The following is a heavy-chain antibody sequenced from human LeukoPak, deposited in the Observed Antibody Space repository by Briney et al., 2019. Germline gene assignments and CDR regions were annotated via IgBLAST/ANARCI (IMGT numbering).Heavy chain of an antibody. D-gene: IGHD1-26*01. Sequence: PSETLSLTCSVSGVSISSRSYYWGWIRQPPGKGLEWIASMYFSGTTYYNPSLKSRVTMSVHTPESHLSLMLTSVTATDTAVYYCARHLRFGSSALPRDVFDIWGRGTVVSVSS. J-gene: IGHJ3*02. CDR2: MYFSGTT. CDR1: GVSISSRSYY. CDR3: ARHLRFGSSALPRDVFDI. V-gene: IGHV4-39*01.